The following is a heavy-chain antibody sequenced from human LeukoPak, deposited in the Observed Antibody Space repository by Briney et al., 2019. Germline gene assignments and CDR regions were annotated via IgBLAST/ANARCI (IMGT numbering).Heavy chain of an antibody. D-gene: IGHD6-19*01. Sequence: GGSLRLSCAASGFHWMYWVRQAPGKGLVWVSRINNDGSDTKYADSVKGRFIISRDNAKNTLSLQMASLRADDMAVYYCIGSTGWVGNWGQGTLVTVSS. CDR3: IGSTGWVGN. CDR1: GFHW. CDR2: INNDGSDT. J-gene: IGHJ4*02. V-gene: IGHV3-74*01.